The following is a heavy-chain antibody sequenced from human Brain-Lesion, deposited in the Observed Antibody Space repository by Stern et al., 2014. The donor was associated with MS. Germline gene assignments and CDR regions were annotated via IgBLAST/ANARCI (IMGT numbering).Heavy chain of an antibody. J-gene: IGHJ6*02. D-gene: IGHD3-3*01. CDR1: GYIFTGYY. V-gene: IGHV1-2*02. CDR2: INPKTGGT. Sequence: QVQLVQSGAEVKKPGASVKVSCKTSGYIFTGYYIHWVRKAPGQGLEWMAWINPKTGGTKYAQKFQGRVTMSRDTSISTAYVELSSLTSDDTAVYYCARDQRGITIFGVVTDYYYLGMDVWGQGTTVTVSS. CDR3: ARDQRGITIFGVVTDYYYLGMDV.